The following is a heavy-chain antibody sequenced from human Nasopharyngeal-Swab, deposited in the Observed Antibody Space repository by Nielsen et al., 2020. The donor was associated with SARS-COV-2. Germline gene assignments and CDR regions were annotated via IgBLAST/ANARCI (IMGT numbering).Heavy chain of an antibody. Sequence: ASVKVSCKASGYTFTSYDINWVRQATGQGLEWMGWMNPNSGNTGYAQKFQGRVTMTRNTSISTAYMELSSLRSEDTAVYYCARVFLEWLLYRYTYGMDVWGQGTTVTVSS. V-gene: IGHV1-8*01. CDR2: MNPNSGNT. CDR3: ARVFLEWLLYRYTYGMDV. J-gene: IGHJ6*02. D-gene: IGHD3-3*01. CDR1: GYTFTSYD.